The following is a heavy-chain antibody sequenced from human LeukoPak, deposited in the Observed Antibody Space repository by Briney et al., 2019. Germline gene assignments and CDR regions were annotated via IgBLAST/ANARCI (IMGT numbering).Heavy chain of an antibody. CDR1: GFNFEEYA. CDR2: ITSKAYGGTT. CDR3: TREVERGGSYWGGDS. V-gene: IGHV3-49*04. Sequence: GGSLRLSGATSGFNFEEYAMSWVRQAPGEGLEWLGLITSKAYGGTTDLAASVKGRFSISRDESKPIAYLQMNSLKIEDTGVYYCTREVERGGSYWGGDSWGQGTLVTVSS. D-gene: IGHD1-26*01. J-gene: IGHJ4*02.